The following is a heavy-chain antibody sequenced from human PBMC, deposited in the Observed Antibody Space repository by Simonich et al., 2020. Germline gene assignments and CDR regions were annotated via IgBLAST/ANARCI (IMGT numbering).Heavy chain of an antibody. CDR1: GYTFTDNN. Sequence: EVQLVQSGAEVKKPGATVKISCKVSGYTFTDNNMHWVQKAPGKGLERMGLVEPETGETITAEKFQGRVTITADTSTDTAYMELSSLRSEDTAVYYCATGFEYSSSSWAFDIWGQGTMVTVSS. V-gene: IGHV1-69-2*01. CDR2: VEPETGET. D-gene: IGHD6-6*01. J-gene: IGHJ3*02. CDR3: ATGFEYSSSSWAFDI.